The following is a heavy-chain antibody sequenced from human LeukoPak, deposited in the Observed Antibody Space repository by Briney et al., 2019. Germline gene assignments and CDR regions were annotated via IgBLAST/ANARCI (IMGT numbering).Heavy chain of an antibody. Sequence: SETLSPTCSVSGGSITYYYCNWIRQAPGKGLEWIGYIYTSGSTNYNPSLKSRVTMSVDTSNNQVSLKLSSVTAADTAVYYCAKCGDAFDLWGQGTMVTVSS. V-gene: IGHV4-4*09. D-gene: IGHD2-21*01. J-gene: IGHJ3*01. CDR3: AKCGDAFDL. CDR1: GGSITYYY. CDR2: IYTSGST.